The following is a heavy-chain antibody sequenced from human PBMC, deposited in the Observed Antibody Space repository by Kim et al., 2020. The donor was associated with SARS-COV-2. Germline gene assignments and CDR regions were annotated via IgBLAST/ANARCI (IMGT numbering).Heavy chain of an antibody. CDR2: INQYGDI. D-gene: IGHD3-3*01. Sequence: SETLSLTCALKSGSFSVYYWTWIRQSPGSGLEWIGKINQYGDINYNPSLQNRVTISLDTSKNHFSLQLTSVTAADTAVYHCARRQTVRALEYWGQGTRVTVSS. CDR1: SGSFSVYY. V-gene: IGHV4-34*01. CDR3: ARRQTVRALEY. J-gene: IGHJ4*02.